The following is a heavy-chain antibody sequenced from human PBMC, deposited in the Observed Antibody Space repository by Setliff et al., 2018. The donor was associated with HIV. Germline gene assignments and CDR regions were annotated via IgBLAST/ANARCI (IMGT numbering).Heavy chain of an antibody. CDR2: FYYSRSS. D-gene: IGHD2-2*01. CDR1: GDSISRRIYY. J-gene: IGHJ4*02. V-gene: IGHV4-39*01. CDR3: AKLLPAADMAREIDS. Sequence: SETLSLTCTVSGDSISRRIYYWGWIRQPPGKGLEWIGNFYYSRSSHYNPSLKSRVTISVDTSKNQFSLKLISVSAADTAVYYCAKLLPAADMAREIDSWGQGTLVTVSS.